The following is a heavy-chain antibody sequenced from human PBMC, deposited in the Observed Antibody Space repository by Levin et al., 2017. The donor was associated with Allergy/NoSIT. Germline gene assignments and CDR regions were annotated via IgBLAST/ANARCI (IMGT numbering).Heavy chain of an antibody. J-gene: IGHJ4*02. V-gene: IGHV4-59*01. CDR3: ARGGASSEYFDR. CDR1: LGSISGSY. Sequence: SQTLSLPCTVSLGSISGSYWSWVRQPPGKGLEWIGWIHDSGSSNFNASLRSRVTMSVDTSKNEFSLRLSSMTAADTAVYYCARGGASSEYFDRWGQGTLVTVSS. D-gene: IGHD3-9*01. CDR2: IHDSGSS.